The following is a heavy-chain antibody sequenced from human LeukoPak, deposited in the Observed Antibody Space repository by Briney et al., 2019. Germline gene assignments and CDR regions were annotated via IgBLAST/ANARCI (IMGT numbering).Heavy chain of an antibody. J-gene: IGHJ4*02. CDR2: ISSSSSYI. CDR1: GFTFSSYW. Sequence: PGGSLRLSCVASGFTFSSYWMTWVRQAPGKGLEWVSSISSSSSYIYYADSVKGRFTISRDNAKNSLYLQMNSLRAEDTAVYYCARMFRQWLVYFDYWGQGTLVTVSS. D-gene: IGHD6-19*01. V-gene: IGHV3-21*01. CDR3: ARMFRQWLVYFDY.